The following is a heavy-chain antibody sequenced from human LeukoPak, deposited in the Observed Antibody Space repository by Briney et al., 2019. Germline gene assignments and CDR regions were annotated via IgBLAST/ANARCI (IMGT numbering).Heavy chain of an antibody. D-gene: IGHD1-26*01. CDR1: GFTFSSYS. CDR3: ARAVGSYPPI. V-gene: IGHV3-48*01. CDR2: ISSSSTI. Sequence: GGSLRLSCAASGFTFSSYSMNWVRQAPGKGLEWVSYISSSSTIYYADSVKGRFTISRDNAKNSLYLQMNSLRAEDTAVYYCARAVGSYPPIWGQGTLVTVPS. J-gene: IGHJ4*02.